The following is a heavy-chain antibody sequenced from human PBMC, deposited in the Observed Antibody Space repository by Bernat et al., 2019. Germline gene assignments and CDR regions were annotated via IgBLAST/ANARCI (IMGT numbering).Heavy chain of an antibody. V-gene: IGHV1-18*01. CDR2: ISAYNGNT. D-gene: IGHD3-22*01. J-gene: IGHJ3*02. CDR3: ARSRITMIVVSRAAFDI. CDR1: GYTFTSYG. Sequence: QVQLVQSGAEVKKPGASVKVSCKASGYTFTSYGISWVRQAPGQGLEWMGWISAYNGNTNYAQKLQGRVTMTTDTSTSTAYMELRSLRSDDTAVYYCARSRITMIVVSRAAFDICGQGTMVTVSS.